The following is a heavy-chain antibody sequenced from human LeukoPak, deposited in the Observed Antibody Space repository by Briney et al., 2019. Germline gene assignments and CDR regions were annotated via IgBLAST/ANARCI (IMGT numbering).Heavy chain of an antibody. J-gene: IGHJ4*02. D-gene: IGHD1-26*01. CDR2: INPSGGST. CDR1: GYTFTSYY. V-gene: IGHV1-46*01. Sequence: ASVKVSCEASGYTFTSYYTHWVRQAPGQGLEWMGIINPSGGSTSYAQKFQGRVTMTRDTSTSTVYMELSSLRSEDTAIYYCARSSSGSYLGDCWGQGTLVTVSS. CDR3: ARSSSGSYLGDC.